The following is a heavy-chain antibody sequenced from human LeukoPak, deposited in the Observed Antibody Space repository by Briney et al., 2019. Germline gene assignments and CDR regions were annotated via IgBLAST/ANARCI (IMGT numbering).Heavy chain of an antibody. CDR2: IYFSGST. J-gene: IGHJ4*02. Sequence: GSLRLSCAASGFTVSSNYMSWIRLPPGKGLEWIGYIYFSGSTNYNPSLKSRVTISVDTSKNQFSLKLSSVTAADTAVYYCANLREGYCGGDCYYSYFDYWGQGTLVTVSS. D-gene: IGHD2-21*02. CDR1: GFTVSSNY. V-gene: IGHV4-59*02. CDR3: ANLREGYCGGDCYYSYFDY.